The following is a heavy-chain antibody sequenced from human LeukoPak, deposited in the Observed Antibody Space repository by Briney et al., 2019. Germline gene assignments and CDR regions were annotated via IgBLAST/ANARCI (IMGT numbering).Heavy chain of an antibody. J-gene: IGHJ4*02. CDR2: IWYDGSNK. CDR1: GFTFTSYG. V-gene: IGHV3-33*01. CDR3: ARVSFYDSSGYYPPDY. Sequence: GGSLRLSCAASGFTFTSYGMHWVRQAPGKGLEWVAVIWYDGSNKYYADSVKGRFTISRDNSKNTLYLQMNSLRAEDTAVYYCARVSFYDSSGYYPPDYLGQGTLVTVSS. D-gene: IGHD3-22*01.